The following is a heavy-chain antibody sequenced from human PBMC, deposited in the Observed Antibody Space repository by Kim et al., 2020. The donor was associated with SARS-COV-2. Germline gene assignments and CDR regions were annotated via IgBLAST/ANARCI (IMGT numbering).Heavy chain of an antibody. D-gene: IGHD3-10*01. CDR1: GFTFSSYA. CDR3: ARGAPGGSFGDYFDY. V-gene: IGHV3-30*04. Sequence: GGSLRLSCAASGFTFSSYAMHWVRQAPGKGLEWVAVISYDGSNKYYADSVKGRFTISRDNSKNTLYLQMNSLRAEDTAVYYCARGAPGGSFGDYFDYWGQGTLVTVSS. CDR2: ISYDGSNK. J-gene: IGHJ4*02.